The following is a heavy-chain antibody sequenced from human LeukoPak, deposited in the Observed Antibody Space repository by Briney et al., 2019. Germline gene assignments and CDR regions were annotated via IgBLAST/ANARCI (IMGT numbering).Heavy chain of an antibody. Sequence: ASVQVSCKVSGNTLIALSMHWVRQAPGKGLEWMGGFDPEDGETIYPQKFQGRVTITADKSTSTAYMELSSLRSEDTAVYYCARVGENFRTTVTTLNYWGQGTLVTVSS. V-gene: IGHV1-24*01. CDR3: ARVGENFRTTVTTLNY. CDR2: FDPEDGET. CDR1: GNTLIALS. D-gene: IGHD4-17*01. J-gene: IGHJ4*02.